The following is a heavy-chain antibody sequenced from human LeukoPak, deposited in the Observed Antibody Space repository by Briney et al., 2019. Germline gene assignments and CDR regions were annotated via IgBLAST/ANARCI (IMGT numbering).Heavy chain of an antibody. CDR3: ARSAAGTYY. CDR2: IKQDGSEK. D-gene: IGHD1-1*01. CDR1: GFTFSSYS. Sequence: GGSLRLSCAASGFTFSSYSMNWVRQAPGKGLEWVANIKQDGSEKYYVDSVKGRFTISRDNAKNSLYLQMNSLRAEDTAVYYCARSAAGTYYWGQGTLVTVSS. J-gene: IGHJ4*02. V-gene: IGHV3-7*02.